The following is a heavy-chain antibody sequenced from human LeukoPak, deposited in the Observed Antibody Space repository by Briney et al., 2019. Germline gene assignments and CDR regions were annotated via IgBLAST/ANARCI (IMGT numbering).Heavy chain of an antibody. V-gene: IGHV4-59*01. CDR2: IDSTGST. D-gene: IGHD3-22*01. CDR1: GGSISTYY. J-gene: IGHJ4*02. CDR3: AGVAYYDSSGYYFDY. Sequence: PSETLSLTCTVSGGSISTYYWSWIRQPPGKGLECIGYIDSTGSTNYKPSLKSRVTISVDTSKNQFSLRMRSVTAADTAVYYCAGVAYYDSSGYYFDYWGQGTLVTVSS.